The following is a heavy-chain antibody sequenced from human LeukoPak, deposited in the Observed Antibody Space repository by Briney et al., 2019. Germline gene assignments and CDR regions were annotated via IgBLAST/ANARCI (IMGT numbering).Heavy chain of an antibody. V-gene: IGHV3-48*01. J-gene: IGHJ6*03. D-gene: IGHD2-21*01. CDR2: ISSSSSTI. Sequence: GGSLRLSCAASGFTFSSYSMNWVRQAPGKGLEWVSYISSSSSTIYYADPVKGRFTISRDNAKNSLYPQMNSLRAEDTAVYYCASLVIGSYYYYYMDVWGKGVTVTVSS. CDR3: ASLVIGSYYYYYMDV. CDR1: GFTFSSYS.